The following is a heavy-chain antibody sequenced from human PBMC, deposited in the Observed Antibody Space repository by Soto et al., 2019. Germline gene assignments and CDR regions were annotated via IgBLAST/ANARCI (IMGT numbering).Heavy chain of an antibody. J-gene: IGHJ6*02. CDR3: ARCQYHGSVFFYMNRHFCGVDV. Sequence: RSLTCAVSGGSFSNYYWTWIRQPPGAGLEWIGEVNDSGSTSYSPALKSRVTISVDSSKNQFSLILTSVTAADRAVYFCARCQYHGSVFFYMNRHFCGVDVSGQG. CDR1: GGSFSNYY. CDR2: VNDSGST. V-gene: IGHV4-34*01. D-gene: IGHD3-3*01.